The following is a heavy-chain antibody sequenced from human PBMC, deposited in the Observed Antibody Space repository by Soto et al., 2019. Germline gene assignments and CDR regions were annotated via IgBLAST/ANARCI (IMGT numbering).Heavy chain of an antibody. D-gene: IGHD2-21*02. CDR2: IIPIFGTA. V-gene: IGHV1-69*01. CDR1: GGTFSSYA. CDR3: ARDQGNCGGDCYYYYGMDV. Sequence: SVKVSCKASGGTFSSYAISWVRQAPGQGLEWMGGIIPIFGTANYAQKFQGRVTITADESTSTAYMELSSLRSEDTAVYYCARDQGNCGGDCYYYYGMDVWGQGTTVTVSS. J-gene: IGHJ6*02.